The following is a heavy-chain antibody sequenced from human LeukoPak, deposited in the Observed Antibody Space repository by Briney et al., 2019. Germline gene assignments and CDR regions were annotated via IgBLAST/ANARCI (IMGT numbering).Heavy chain of an antibody. CDR2: IYPGDSDT. Sequence: GESLKISCKGSGYSFTSYRIVWVRQMPGKGLEWMGIIYPGDSDTRYSPSFQGQVTISADKSISTAYLQWSSLKASDTAMYYCAIWFGEPNDAFDIWGQGTMVTVSS. V-gene: IGHV5-51*01. CDR1: GYSFTSYR. J-gene: IGHJ3*02. CDR3: AIWFGEPNDAFDI. D-gene: IGHD3-10*01.